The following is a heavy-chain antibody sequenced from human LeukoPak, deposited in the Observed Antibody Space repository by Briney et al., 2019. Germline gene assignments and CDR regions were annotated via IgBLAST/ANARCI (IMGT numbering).Heavy chain of an antibody. V-gene: IGHV3-66*01. Sequence: PGGSLRLSCEASGFTVSSNYMSWVRQAPGKGLEWVSIIYSGGATYYADSVKGRFTISRDNSENMVHLQMNSLRAEDTAVYYCAKAPHITILEKTEYYYYYYGMDVWGQGTTVTVSS. D-gene: IGHD3-3*01. CDR1: GFTVSSNY. CDR3: AKAPHITILEKTEYYYYYYGMDV. J-gene: IGHJ6*02. CDR2: IYSGGAT.